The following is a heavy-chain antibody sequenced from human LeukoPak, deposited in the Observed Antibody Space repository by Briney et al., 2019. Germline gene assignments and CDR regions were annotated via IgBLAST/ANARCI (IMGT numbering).Heavy chain of an antibody. Sequence: ASVKVSCKASGYTFSSYGITWVRQAPGQGLEWMGWISGYNDNTNYAQKLQGRVTMTTDTSTSTAYMELRSLRSDDTAVYYCARDREPRGYSYYAWGQGTLVTVSS. D-gene: IGHD5-18*01. V-gene: IGHV1-18*01. CDR2: ISGYNDNT. J-gene: IGHJ5*02. CDR1: GYTFSSYG. CDR3: ARDREPRGYSYYA.